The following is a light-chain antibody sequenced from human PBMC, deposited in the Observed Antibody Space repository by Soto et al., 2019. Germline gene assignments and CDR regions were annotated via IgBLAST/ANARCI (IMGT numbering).Light chain of an antibody. J-gene: IGKJ1*01. CDR3: QQYGSPGT. V-gene: IGKV3-20*01. CDR2: GAS. CDR1: QSVSNNY. Sequence: EIVLTQSPGTLSLSPGERATLSCRASQSVSNNYLAWYQQKPGQAPRLLIYGASNRATGIPDRFSGSGSGTDFTLTISRLEPEYFAVYYCQQYGSPGTFGQGTKVDIK.